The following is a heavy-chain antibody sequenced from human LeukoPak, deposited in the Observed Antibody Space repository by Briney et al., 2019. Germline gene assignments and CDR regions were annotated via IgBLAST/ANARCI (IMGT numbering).Heavy chain of an antibody. CDR2: ISYDGNNK. Sequence: GGSLRLSCAASGFXFAIYAIHWVRQAPGKGLEWVAVISYDGNNKYYADSVKGRFTVSRDNSKNTLYLQMNSLRAEDTAVYYCARDLVGGWDDSSGYYYGYFDYWGQGTLVTVSS. V-gene: IGHV3-30-3*01. J-gene: IGHJ4*02. CDR1: GFXFAIYA. D-gene: IGHD3-22*01. CDR3: ARDLVGGWDDSSGYYYGYFDY.